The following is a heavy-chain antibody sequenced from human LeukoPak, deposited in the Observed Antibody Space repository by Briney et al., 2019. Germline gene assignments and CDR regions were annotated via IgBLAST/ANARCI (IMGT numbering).Heavy chain of an antibody. Sequence: GGSLRLSCAASGFTFSSYGLHWVRQAPGKGLEWVSSISSYSTYMSYADSVKGRFTISRDNAKNSLYLQMNSLRAEDTAVYYCARWRNYDGSSGYYQDAFDVWGQGTMVTASS. V-gene: IGHV3-21*01. D-gene: IGHD3-22*01. CDR3: ARWRNYDGSSGYYQDAFDV. CDR2: ISSYSTYM. J-gene: IGHJ3*01. CDR1: GFTFSSYG.